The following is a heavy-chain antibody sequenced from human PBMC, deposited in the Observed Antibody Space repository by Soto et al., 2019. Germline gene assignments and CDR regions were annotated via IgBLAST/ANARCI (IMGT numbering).Heavy chain of an antibody. D-gene: IGHD6-19*01. CDR1: GGSISSYY. Sequence: LSLTCTVSGGSISSYYWSWIRQPPGKGLEWIGYIYYSGSTNYNPSLKSRVTISVDTSKNQFSLKLSSVTAADTAVYYCARERYSSGWHDYWGQGTLVTVSS. CDR3: ARERYSSGWHDY. J-gene: IGHJ4*02. V-gene: IGHV4-59*01. CDR2: IYYSGST.